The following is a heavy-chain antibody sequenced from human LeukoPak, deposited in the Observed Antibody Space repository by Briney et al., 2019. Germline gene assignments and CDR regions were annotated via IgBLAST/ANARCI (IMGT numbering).Heavy chain of an antibody. V-gene: IGHV3-23*01. CDR3: AKDLYSSGWCSFDY. CDR1: GFTCSSYA. CDR2: ISGSGGST. J-gene: IGHJ4*02. D-gene: IGHD6-19*01. Sequence: PGGSLRLSCAASGFTCSSYAMSWVRQAPGKGLEWVSAISGSGGSTYYADSVKGRFTISRDNSKNTLYLQMNSLRAEDTAVYYCAKDLYSSGWCSFDYWGQGTLVTVSS.